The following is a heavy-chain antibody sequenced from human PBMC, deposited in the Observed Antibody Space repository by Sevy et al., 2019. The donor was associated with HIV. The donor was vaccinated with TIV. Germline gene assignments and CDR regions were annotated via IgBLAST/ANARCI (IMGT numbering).Heavy chain of an antibody. D-gene: IGHD3-10*01. CDR3: ARSHITMVRGSLYYFDY. V-gene: IGHV4-34*01. Sequence: SQTLSLTCAVYGGSFSGYYWSWIRQPPGKGLECIGEINHSGSTNYNPSLKSRVTISVDTSKNQFSLKLSSVTAADTAVYYCARSHITMVRGSLYYFDYWGQGTLVTVSS. CDR1: GGSFSGYY. J-gene: IGHJ4*02. CDR2: INHSGST.